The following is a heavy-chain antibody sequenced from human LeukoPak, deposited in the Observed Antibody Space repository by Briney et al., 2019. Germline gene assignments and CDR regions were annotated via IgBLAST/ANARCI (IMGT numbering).Heavy chain of an antibody. CDR1: GFTFSSYE. CDR3: ARDLELVYYDSSGYDY. V-gene: IGHV3-48*03. CDR2: ISSSGRTI. Sequence: GGSLRLSCAASGFTFSSYEMNWVRQAPGKGLEWVSYISSSGRTIYYADSVKGRFTISRDNAKNTLYLQMNSLRAEDTAVYYCARDLELVYYDSSGYDYWGQGTLVIVSS. D-gene: IGHD3-22*01. J-gene: IGHJ4*02.